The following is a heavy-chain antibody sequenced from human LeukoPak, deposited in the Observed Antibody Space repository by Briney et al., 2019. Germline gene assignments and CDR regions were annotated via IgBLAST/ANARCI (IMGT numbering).Heavy chain of an antibody. D-gene: IGHD2-8*01. CDR3: AREGYFTNGVCISYGNMGSFDN. CDR1: GFTSSSSW. CDR2: ISSSGSTI. Sequence: GGSLRLSCAASGFTSSSSWMTWVREAPGKGLEWVSYISSSGSTIYYADSVKGRFTISRDNAKKSLYLQMNSLRAEDTAVYYCAREGYFTNGVCISYGNMGSFDNWGQGTLVTVSS. J-gene: IGHJ4*02. V-gene: IGHV3-48*04.